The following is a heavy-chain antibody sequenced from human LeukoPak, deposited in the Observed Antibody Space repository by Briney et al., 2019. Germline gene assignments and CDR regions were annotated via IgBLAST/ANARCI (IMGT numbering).Heavy chain of an antibody. Sequence: PSETLSLTCTVSGGSISSYYWSWIRQPPGKGLEWIGYIYYSGSTNYNPSLKSRVTISVDTSKNQFSLKLSSVTAADTAVYYCARHDPSYYDFWSGYLYGMDVWGQGTTVTVSS. CDR1: GGSISSYY. D-gene: IGHD3-3*01. J-gene: IGHJ6*02. V-gene: IGHV4-59*08. CDR2: IYYSGST. CDR3: ARHDPSYYDFWSGYLYGMDV.